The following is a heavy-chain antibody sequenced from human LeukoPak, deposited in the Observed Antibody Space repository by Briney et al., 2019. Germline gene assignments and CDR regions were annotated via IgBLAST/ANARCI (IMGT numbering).Heavy chain of an antibody. CDR3: AKSGKGSTAFDI. Sequence: GGSLRLSCAASGFTFSSYAMHWVRQAPGKGLEWVAVISYDGSNKYYADSVKGRFTISRDNSKNTLYLQMNSLRAEDTAVYYCAKSGKGSTAFDIWGQGTMVTVSS. CDR1: GFTFSSYA. CDR2: ISYDGSNK. V-gene: IGHV3-30-3*02. J-gene: IGHJ3*02.